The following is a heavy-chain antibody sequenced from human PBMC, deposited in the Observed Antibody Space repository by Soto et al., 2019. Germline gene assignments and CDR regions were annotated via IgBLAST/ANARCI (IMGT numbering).Heavy chain of an antibody. V-gene: IGHV3-48*01. CDR2: ISSSSGSI. CDR3: ARDLYDSTWFRLDC. CDR1: GFTVDSYS. J-gene: IGHJ4*02. D-gene: IGHD6-13*01. Sequence: LRLSCAAAGFTVDSYSINWVRQAPGKGLEWVSYISSSSGSIFYADSVRGRFTISRDNARNSVFLHLNSLTPEDTAVYFCARDLYDSTWFRLDCWGQGTLVTVSS.